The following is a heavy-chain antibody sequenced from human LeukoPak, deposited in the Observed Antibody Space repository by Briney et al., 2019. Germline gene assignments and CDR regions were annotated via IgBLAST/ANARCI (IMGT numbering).Heavy chain of an antibody. J-gene: IGHJ4*02. D-gene: IGHD6-19*01. CDR3: AREVSSSGWLVIFDY. CDR2: ISSSSSYI. Sequence: GGSLRLSCAASGFTFSSYSMNWVRQAPGKGLEWVSSISSSSSYIYYADSVKGRFTISRDNAKNSLYLQTNSLRAEDTAVYYCAREVSSSGWLVIFDYWGQGTLVTVSS. CDR1: GFTFSSYS. V-gene: IGHV3-21*01.